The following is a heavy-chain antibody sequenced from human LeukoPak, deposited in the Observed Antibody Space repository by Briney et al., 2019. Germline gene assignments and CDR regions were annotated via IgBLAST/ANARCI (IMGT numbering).Heavy chain of an antibody. V-gene: IGHV4-4*07. CDR3: AREDYCSGGICYPMKFDY. Sequence: SETLSLTCTVSGGSISSYYWSWIRQPAGKGLEWIGRIYTSGSTNYNPSLKSRVTMSVDTSKNQFSPKLSSVTAADTAVYYCAREDYCSGGICYPMKFDYWGQGTLATVSS. D-gene: IGHD2-15*01. CDR2: IYTSGST. J-gene: IGHJ4*02. CDR1: GGSISSYY.